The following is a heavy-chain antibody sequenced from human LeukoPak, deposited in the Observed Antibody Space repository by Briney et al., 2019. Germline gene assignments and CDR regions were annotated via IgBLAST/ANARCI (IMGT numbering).Heavy chain of an antibody. D-gene: IGHD4-17*01. Sequence: SETLSLTCTVSGGSISRSGYYWAWIRQPQGQGLEWIASSDYSGSKTYNPSLKSRVTVSVDTSKNQFFLKLTSVTAAATAVYYCAKDFGDFRTDYWGQGTLVTVSS. J-gene: IGHJ4*02. CDR3: AKDFGDFRTDY. V-gene: IGHV4-39*01. CDR2: SDYSGSK. CDR1: GGSISRSGYY.